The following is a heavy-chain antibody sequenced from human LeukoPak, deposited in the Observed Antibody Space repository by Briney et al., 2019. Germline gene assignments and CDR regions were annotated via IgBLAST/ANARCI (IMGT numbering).Heavy chain of an antibody. J-gene: IGHJ4*02. V-gene: IGHV4-59*01. CDR1: GGSISSYY. Sequence: SETLSLTCTVSGGSISSYYWSWIRQPPGKGLERIGYIYYSGSTNYNPSLKSRVTISVDTSKNQVSLKLSSVTAADTAVYYCARIGGSSDFFDYWGQGTLVTVSS. D-gene: IGHD1-26*01. CDR2: IYYSGST. CDR3: ARIGGSSDFFDY.